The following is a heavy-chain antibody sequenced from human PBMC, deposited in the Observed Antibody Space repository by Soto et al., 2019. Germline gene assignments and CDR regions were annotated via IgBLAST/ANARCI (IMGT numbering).Heavy chain of an antibody. CDR3: ARDGVNYFYYGMDV. J-gene: IGHJ6*01. V-gene: IGHV1-18*01. CDR2: IGAYNGNT. D-gene: IGHD2-8*01. CDR1: GYTFSSYG. Sequence: GASVKVSCKASGYTFSSYGISWVRQAPGQGLDWMGWIGAYNGNTNYAQKLQDRVTLTTDTSTSTAYMELRSLRSDDTAVYYCARDGVNYFYYGMDVWGQGPTVTVSS.